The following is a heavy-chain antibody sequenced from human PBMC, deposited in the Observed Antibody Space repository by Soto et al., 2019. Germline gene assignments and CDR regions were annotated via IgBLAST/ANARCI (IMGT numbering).Heavy chain of an antibody. V-gene: IGHV3-53*01. Sequence: GGSLRLSCVASGFTVSSNYMSWVRQAPGKGLEWVSVSYSGGSTDYADSVKGRFTISRDNSKNTLYLQMNSLRAEDTAVYYCARARDGYNFLYEPTWGQGALVTVSS. D-gene: IGHD5-12*01. CDR2: SYSGGST. J-gene: IGHJ4*02. CDR1: GFTVSSNY. CDR3: ARARDGYNFLYEPT.